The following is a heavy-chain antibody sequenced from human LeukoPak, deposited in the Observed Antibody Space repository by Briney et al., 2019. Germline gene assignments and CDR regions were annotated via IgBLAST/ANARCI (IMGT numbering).Heavy chain of an antibody. CDR1: GYTFTGYY. V-gene: IGHV1-2*02. CDR2: INPNSGGT. CDR3: ARGLKGKAVAGTFGY. Sequence: ASVKVSCKASGYTFTGYYMHWVRQAPGQGLEWMGWINPNSGGTNYAQKFQGRVTMTRDTSISTAYMELSRLRSDDTAVYYCARGLKGKAVAGTFGYWGQGTLVTVSS. D-gene: IGHD6-19*01. J-gene: IGHJ4*02.